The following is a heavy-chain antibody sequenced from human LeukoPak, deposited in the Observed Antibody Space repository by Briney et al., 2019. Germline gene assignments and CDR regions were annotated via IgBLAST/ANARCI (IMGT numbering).Heavy chain of an antibody. CDR2: ISWNSGYI. V-gene: IGHV3-9*01. J-gene: IGHJ4*02. CDR1: GFTFSSYS. D-gene: IGHD3-10*01. CDR3: AKDWGYYDSGSSDY. Sequence: GGSLRLSCAASGFTFSSYSMNWVRQAPGKGLVWVSGISWNSGYIGYAESVKGRFTISRDNAKNSLYLQMNSLRAEDTALYYCAKDWGYYDSGSSDYWGQGTLVTVSS.